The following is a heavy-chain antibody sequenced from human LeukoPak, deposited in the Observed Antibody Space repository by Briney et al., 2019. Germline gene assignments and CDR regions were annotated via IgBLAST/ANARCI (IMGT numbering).Heavy chain of an antibody. CDR2: ISGSGGST. Sequence: GGSLRLSCAASGFTFSSYAMSWVRQAPGKGLEWVSAISGSGGSTYYAESVKGRFTISRDNSKNTLYLQMNSLRAEDTAVYYCAKLHYDSSGIGFDYWGQGTLVTVSS. CDR3: AKLHYDSSGIGFDY. V-gene: IGHV3-23*01. D-gene: IGHD3-22*01. J-gene: IGHJ4*02. CDR1: GFTFSSYA.